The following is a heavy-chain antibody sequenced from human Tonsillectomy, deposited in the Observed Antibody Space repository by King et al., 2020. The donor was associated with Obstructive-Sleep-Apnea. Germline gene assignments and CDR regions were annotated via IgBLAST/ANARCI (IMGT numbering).Heavy chain of an antibody. CDR1: GGSISSRSYY. CDR2: TYYSGGP. Sequence: LQLQESGPGLVRPSETLSLTCTVSGGSISSRSYYWGWMRQPPGKGRVWFGSTYYSGGPDFHPALKSRVTIPVDTSKNKFSLKSNSVTAADTAVYYCARDEQLIPYWYFDLWGRGTLVTVSS. J-gene: IGHJ2*01. V-gene: IGHV4-39*07. CDR3: ARDEQLIPYWYFDL. D-gene: IGHD6-13*01.